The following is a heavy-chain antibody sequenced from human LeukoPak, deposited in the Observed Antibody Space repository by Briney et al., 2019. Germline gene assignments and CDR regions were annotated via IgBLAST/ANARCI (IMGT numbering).Heavy chain of an antibody. CDR1: GGSISSGGYY. Sequence: SETLSLTCTVSGGSISSGGYYWSWIRQHPGKGLEWIGYIYYSGSTYYNPSLKSRVRISLDTSKNQFSLKLTSVTAADTAVYYCVRDNSRIYGMDVWGQGTTVTVSS. J-gene: IGHJ6*02. CDR3: VRDNSRIYGMDV. CDR2: IYYSGST. D-gene: IGHD1-1*01. V-gene: IGHV4-30-4*08.